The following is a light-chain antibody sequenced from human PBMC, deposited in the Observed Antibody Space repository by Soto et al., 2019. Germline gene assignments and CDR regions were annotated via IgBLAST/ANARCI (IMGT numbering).Light chain of an antibody. V-gene: IGKV1-5*03. CDR1: QSISSW. CDR2: KAS. Sequence: DIQMTQSPSTLSASVGDRVTITCRASQSISSWLAWYQQKPGKAPKLLIYKASSLESGVPSRFSGSGSGTEFTLTISSLQPDDFATSYCQQYDTYSPTTFGGGTKVEIK. CDR3: QQYDTYSPTT. J-gene: IGKJ4*01.